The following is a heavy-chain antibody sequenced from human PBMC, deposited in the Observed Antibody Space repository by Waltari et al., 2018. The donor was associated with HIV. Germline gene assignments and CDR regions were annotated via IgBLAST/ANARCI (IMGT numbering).Heavy chain of an antibody. V-gene: IGHV3-7*01. CDR1: GFTFSRYW. J-gene: IGHJ4*02. Sequence: EVQLVESGGGLVQPGGSLRLSCAASGFTFSRYWMSWVRQAPGKGLEWVANIKQDGGEKYYVDSVKGRFAISRDNAQNSLYLQMNNLRAEDTAVYFCATSRTFDYWGQGTLVTVSS. CDR2: IKQDGGEK. D-gene: IGHD2-2*01. CDR3: ATSRTFDY.